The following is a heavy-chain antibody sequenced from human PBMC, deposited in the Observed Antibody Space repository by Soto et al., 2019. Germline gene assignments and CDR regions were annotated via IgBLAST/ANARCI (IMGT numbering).Heavy chain of an antibody. J-gene: IGHJ3*02. D-gene: IGHD6-19*01. CDR2: ISGSGGST. V-gene: IGHV3-23*01. Sequence: GGSLRLSCAASGFTISSYAMSWVRQAPGKGLEWVSAISGSGGSTYYADSVKGRFTISRDNSKNTLYLQMNSLRAEDTAVYYCAKGGDDFGYSSGLGAFDIWGQGTMVTVSS. CDR1: GFTISSYA. CDR3: AKGGDDFGYSSGLGAFDI.